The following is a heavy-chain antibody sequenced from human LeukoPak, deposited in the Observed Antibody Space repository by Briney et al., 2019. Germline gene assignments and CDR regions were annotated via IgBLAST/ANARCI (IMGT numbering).Heavy chain of an antibody. J-gene: IGHJ4*02. V-gene: IGHV3-30-3*01. CDR1: GFTFSSYA. Sequence: PGGSLRLSCAASGFTFSSYAMHWVRQAPGKGLEWVAVISYDGSNKYYADSVKGRFTISRDNSKNTLYLQMNSLRAEDTAMYYCTNHDSNLGVYWGQGTLITVSS. D-gene: IGHD3-9*01. CDR2: ISYDGSNK. CDR3: TNHDSNLGVY.